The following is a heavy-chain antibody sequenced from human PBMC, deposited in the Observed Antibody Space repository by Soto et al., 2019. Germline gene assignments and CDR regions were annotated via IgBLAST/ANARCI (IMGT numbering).Heavy chain of an antibody. CDR2: ISFDGSTH. D-gene: IGHD3-22*01. CDR3: VKDRKGAYYDPSGTIRDGYFFDS. J-gene: IGHJ4*02. Sequence: QQQLVESGGGVVKPGRSLRLSCAASGFTFNTFGMHWVRQAPGKGLEWVAVISFDGSTHFYADSVKGRFIISRDNSNNTLFLQMSSLREEDTAVYYCVKDRKGAYYDPSGTIRDGYFFDSWGQGTLVTVSS. CDR1: GFTFNTFG. V-gene: IGHV3-30*18.